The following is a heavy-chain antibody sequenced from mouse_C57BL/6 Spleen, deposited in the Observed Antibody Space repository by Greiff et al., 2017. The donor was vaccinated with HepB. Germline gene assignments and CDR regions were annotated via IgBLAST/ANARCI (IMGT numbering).Heavy chain of an antibody. D-gene: IGHD1-1*01. CDR2: IDPANGNT. CDR3: ARDFYYYGSSHYFDY. V-gene: IGHV14-3*01. CDR1: GFNIKNTY. Sequence: EVQLQQSVAELVRPGASVKLSCTASGFNIKNTYMHWVKQRPEQGLEWIGRIDPANGNTKYAPKFQGKATITADTSSNTAYLQLSSLTSDDTAIYYCARDFYYYGSSHYFDYWGQGTTLTVSS. J-gene: IGHJ2*01.